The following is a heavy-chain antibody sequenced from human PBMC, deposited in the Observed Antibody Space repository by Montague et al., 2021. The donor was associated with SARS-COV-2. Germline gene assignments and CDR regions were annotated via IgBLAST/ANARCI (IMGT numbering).Heavy chain of an antibody. CDR2: IDPSDDDT. CDR1: GYTFTNYW. V-gene: IGHV5-51*01. CDR3: ARKGDYYDLDV. Sequence: QSGAEVKKPGESLKISCKGSGYTFTNYWIAWVCQMPGKGLEWMGIIDPSDDDTTYSPSFQGQVIISADKSITTAYLQWSSLKASDTAIYYCARKGDYYDLDVWGQGATVTVSS. J-gene: IGHJ6*02.